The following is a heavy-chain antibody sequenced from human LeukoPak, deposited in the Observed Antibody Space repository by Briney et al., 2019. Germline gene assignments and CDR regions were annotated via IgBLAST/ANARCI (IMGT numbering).Heavy chain of an antibody. CDR2: INPNSGGT. Sequence: GASVNVSFTASGYTFTVYYMHWVRQAPGQGLEWMGWINPNSGGTNYAQNLQGRVTMTRDTSISTAYMELSRLRSDDTAVYFCASGVATIDFDYWGQGTLVTVSS. D-gene: IGHD5-12*01. J-gene: IGHJ4*02. V-gene: IGHV1-2*02. CDR3: ASGVATIDFDY. CDR1: GYTFTVYY.